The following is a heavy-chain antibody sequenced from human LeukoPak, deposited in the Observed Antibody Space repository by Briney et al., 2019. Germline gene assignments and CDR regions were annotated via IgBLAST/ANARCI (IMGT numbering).Heavy chain of an antibody. J-gene: IGHJ4*02. CDR1: GFTFSSYS. CDR3: VAHYYYDRPHPYHDY. Sequence: PGGSLRLSCAASGFTFSSYSMNWVRQAPGKGLEWVSSISSSSSYIYYADSVKGRFTISRDNSKNTLYLQINSLRAEDTAVYYCVAHYYYDRPHPYHDYWGQGTLVTVSS. D-gene: IGHD3-22*01. V-gene: IGHV3-21*04. CDR2: ISSSSSYI.